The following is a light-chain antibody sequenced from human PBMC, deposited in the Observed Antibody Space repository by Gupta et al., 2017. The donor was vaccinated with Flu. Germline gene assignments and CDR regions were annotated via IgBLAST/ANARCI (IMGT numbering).Light chain of an antibody. CDR1: QSISSN. V-gene: IGKV3-15*01. J-gene: IGKJ2*01. Sequence: EVVMTQSPATLSVSPGEGATLPCRASQSISSNLAWYQQKPGQAPRLLIYDASTRAAGLPARFSGSGSGTGFALTISSLQSEDFAVYYCQQYDAWPYTFGQGTKLEI. CDR3: QQYDAWPYT. CDR2: DAS.